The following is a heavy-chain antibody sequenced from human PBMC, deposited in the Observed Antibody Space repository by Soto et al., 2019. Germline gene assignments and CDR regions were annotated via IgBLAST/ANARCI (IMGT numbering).Heavy chain of an antibody. Sequence: SETLSLTCTVSGGSISSSSYCWGWFLHPPGKGLEWIGSLYYSGSTYYNPSLKSRVTISVDTSKNQFSLNLSSVTAADTAVYYCARHKDYYYYYMDVWGKGTTVTVSS. CDR2: LYYSGST. J-gene: IGHJ6*03. V-gene: IGHV4-39*01. CDR3: ARHKDYYYYYMDV. CDR1: GGSISSSSYC.